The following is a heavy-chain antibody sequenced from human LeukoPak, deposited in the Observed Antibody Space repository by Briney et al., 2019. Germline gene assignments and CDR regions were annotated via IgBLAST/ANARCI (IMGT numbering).Heavy chain of an antibody. V-gene: IGHV3-48*01. CDR1: AFTFSDYS. CDR3: ARDRLTSGSYFFDY. Sequence: VGSLRLSCAAPAFTFSDYSMNCVRQAPGKGLEWISYISGRSSTIYYADSVRGRFTISRDNAKNSMYLQMNSLRAEDTAVYYCARDRLTSGSYFFDYWGQGTLVTVSS. CDR2: ISGRSSTI. D-gene: IGHD1-26*01. J-gene: IGHJ4*02.